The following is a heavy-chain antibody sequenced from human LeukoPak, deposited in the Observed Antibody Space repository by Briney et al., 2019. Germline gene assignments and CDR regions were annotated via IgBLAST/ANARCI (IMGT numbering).Heavy chain of an antibody. J-gene: IGHJ3*02. D-gene: IGHD5-18*01. V-gene: IGHV7-4-1*02. CDR2: INTNTGNP. CDR3: ARETGDTAMVTSDAFDI. Sequence: ASVKVSCKASGYTFTSYAMNWVRQAPGQGLEWMGWINTNTGNPTYVQGFTGRFVFSLDTSVSTAYLQISSLKAEDTAVYYCARETGDTAMVTSDAFDIRGQGTMVTVSS. CDR1: GYTFTSYA.